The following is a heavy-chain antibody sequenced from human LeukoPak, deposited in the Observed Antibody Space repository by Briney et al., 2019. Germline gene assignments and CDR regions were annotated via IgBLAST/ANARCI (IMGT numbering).Heavy chain of an antibody. V-gene: IGHV4-34*01. CDR1: GGSFSGYY. CDR3: ARRRDSYYYDSSGYYAFDT. CDR2: INHSGST. D-gene: IGHD3-22*01. J-gene: IGHJ3*02. Sequence: SETLSLTCAVYGGSFSGYYWSWIRQPPGKGLEWIGEINHSGSTNYNPSLKSRVTISVDTAKNQFSLKLSSVTAADTAVYYCARRRDSYYYDSSGYYAFDTWGQGTMVTVSS.